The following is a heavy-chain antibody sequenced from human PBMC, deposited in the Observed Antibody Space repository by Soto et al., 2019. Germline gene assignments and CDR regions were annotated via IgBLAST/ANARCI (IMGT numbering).Heavy chain of an antibody. J-gene: IGHJ5*02. CDR2: IYHNGRT. CDR3: ARGENYDANWFDP. CDR1: GGSISSDDYY. V-gene: IGHV4-30-4*01. Sequence: SETLSLTCTVSGGSISSDDYYWTWIRQPPGKGLEWIGYIYHNGRTSYNPSLDSRITISMDTSKNQFSLKLSSVSAADTAVYYCARGENYDANWFDPWGQGTLVTVSS. D-gene: IGHD3-3*01.